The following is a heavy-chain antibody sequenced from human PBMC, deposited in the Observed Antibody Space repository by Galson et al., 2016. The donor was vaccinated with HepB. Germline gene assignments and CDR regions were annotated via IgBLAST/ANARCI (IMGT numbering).Heavy chain of an antibody. J-gene: IGHJ3*02. CDR3: ARRSSDAFDI. Sequence: QSGAEVKKPGESLKISCEGSGYSFTSYWIGWVRQMPGKGLEWMGTIYPGDSDTRYSPSSQGQVTISADKSTSAAYLQWNSLKASDTAIYYCARRSSDAFDIWGQGTMVTVSS. CDR2: IYPGDSDT. V-gene: IGHV5-51*01. CDR1: GYSFTSYW. D-gene: IGHD3-10*01.